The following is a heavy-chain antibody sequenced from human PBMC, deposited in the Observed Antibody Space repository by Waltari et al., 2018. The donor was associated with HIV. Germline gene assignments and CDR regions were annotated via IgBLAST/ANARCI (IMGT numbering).Heavy chain of an antibody. CDR1: GFTFSSYW. CDR2: IKQDGSEK. J-gene: IGHJ5*02. Sequence: EVQLVESGGGLVQPGGSLRLSCAASGFTFSSYWMSWVRQAPGKGLEWVANIKQDGSEKYYVDSVKGRFTISRDNAKNALYLQMNSLRAEDTAVYYCARDIWEQDRPDSWFDPWGQGTLVTVSS. V-gene: IGHV3-7*01. CDR3: ARDIWEQDRPDSWFDP. D-gene: IGHD1-26*01.